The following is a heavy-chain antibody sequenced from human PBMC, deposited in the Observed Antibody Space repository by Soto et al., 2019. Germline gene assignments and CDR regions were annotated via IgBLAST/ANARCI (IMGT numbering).Heavy chain of an antibody. CDR3: ARPRTPYYYDSSGYYGDYYYYGMDV. V-gene: IGHV1-69*13. D-gene: IGHD3-22*01. CDR2: IIPIFGTA. J-gene: IGHJ6*02. CDR1: GGTFSSYA. Sequence: SVKVSCKASGGTFSSYAIGWVRQAPGQGLEWMGGIIPIFGTANYAQKFQGRVTITADESTSTAYMELSSLRSEDTAVYYCARPRTPYYYDSSGYYGDYYYYGMDVWGQGTTVTVSS.